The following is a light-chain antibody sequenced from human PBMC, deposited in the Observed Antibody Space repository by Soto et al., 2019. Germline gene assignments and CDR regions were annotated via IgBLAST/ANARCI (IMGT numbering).Light chain of an antibody. J-gene: IGLJ3*02. CDR3: NSYAGSNNWV. CDR2: EVS. V-gene: IGLV2-8*01. CDR1: SSDVGGYNY. Sequence: QSALTQPASVSGSPGQSITISCTGTSSDVGGYNYVSWYQQHPGKAPKLMIYEVSKRPSGVPDRFSGSKSGNTASLTVSGIKAEDEEDYYCNSYAGSNNWVFGGGTQLTVL.